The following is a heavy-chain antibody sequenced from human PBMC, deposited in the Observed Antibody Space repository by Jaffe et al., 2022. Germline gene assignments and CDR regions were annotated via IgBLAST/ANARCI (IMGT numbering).Heavy chain of an antibody. D-gene: IGHD3-9*01. CDR1: GFTFSSYE. CDR3: ARLGFDWLLPEDAFDI. V-gene: IGHV3-48*03. Sequence: EVQLVESGGGLVQPGGSLRLSCAASGFTFSSYEMNWVRQAPGKGLEWVSYISSSGSTIYYADSVKGRFTISRDNAKNSLYLQMNSLRAEDTAVYYCARLGFDWLLPEDAFDIWGQGTMVTVSS. CDR2: ISSSGSTI. J-gene: IGHJ3*02.